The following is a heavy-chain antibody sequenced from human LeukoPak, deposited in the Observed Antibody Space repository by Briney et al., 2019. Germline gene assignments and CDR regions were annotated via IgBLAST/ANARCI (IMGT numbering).Heavy chain of an antibody. J-gene: IGHJ3*02. CDR2: IRTDGSDK. D-gene: IGHD3-22*01. V-gene: IGHV3-30*02. CDR3: ARDPEDYYDSSAYYDGFDM. Sequence: PGGSLRLSCAVSAFTLRTSGILWVRQASGKGLEWLTFIRTDGSDKFYADSVKGRFTVSRDTSNNMSFLHMNSLRAEDTAVYYCARDPEDYYDSSAYYDGFDMWGQGTMVTVSS. CDR1: AFTLRTSG.